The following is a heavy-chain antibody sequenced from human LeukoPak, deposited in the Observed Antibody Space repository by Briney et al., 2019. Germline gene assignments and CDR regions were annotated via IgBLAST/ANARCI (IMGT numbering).Heavy chain of an antibody. V-gene: IGHV3-48*02. Sequence: GGSLRLSCAASGFTFSSYGMSWIRQAPGKGMEWVAYISPNADIIHYAASVKGRFTISRDNAENALFLQVNSLRDEDTALYHCVTESAWLFDYWGQGTLVTVSS. CDR3: VTESAWLFDY. CDR1: GFTFSSYG. J-gene: IGHJ4*02. D-gene: IGHD5-12*01. CDR2: ISPNADII.